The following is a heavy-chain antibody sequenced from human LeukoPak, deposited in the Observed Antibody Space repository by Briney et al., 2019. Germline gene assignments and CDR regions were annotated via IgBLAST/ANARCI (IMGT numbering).Heavy chain of an antibody. V-gene: IGHV1-69*01. J-gene: IGHJ6*02. CDR1: XXXXXXYX. D-gene: IGHD3-16*01. CDR2: XIPIFGTA. CDR3: ARPRRGSDYYYYGMDV. Sequence: VXVSCKASXXXXXXYXXSWXXXAXXXXXXXXXXXIPIFGTANYAQKFQRTVTITADESTSTAYMELSSLRSEDTAVYYCARPRRGSDYYYYGMDVWGQGTTVTVSS.